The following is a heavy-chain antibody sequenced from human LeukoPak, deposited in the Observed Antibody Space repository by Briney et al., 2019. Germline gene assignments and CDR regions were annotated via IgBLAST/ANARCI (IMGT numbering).Heavy chain of an antibody. J-gene: IGHJ4*02. CDR1: GGSISSYY. CDR3: ARGRGSSWYYFDS. CDR2: IYSSGST. Sequence: SETLSLTCTVSGGSISSYYWSWIRQPPGKGLEWIGYIYSSGSTDYNPSLTSRVTISVDTSKNQFSLNLSSVTAADTAVYYCARGRGSSWYYFDSWGQGTLVTVSS. V-gene: IGHV4-59*12. D-gene: IGHD6-13*01.